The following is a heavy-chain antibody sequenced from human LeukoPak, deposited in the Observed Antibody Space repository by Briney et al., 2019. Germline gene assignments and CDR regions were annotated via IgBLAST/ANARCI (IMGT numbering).Heavy chain of an antibody. CDR3: ATSRGSWTGFFDY. D-gene: IGHD3/OR15-3a*01. V-gene: IGHV4-38-2*02. CDR2: VYRSGST. Sequence: SEALSLTCTVSGYSISSSYYWGWIRQPPRKGLEWIGSVYRSGSTYYNPSLKSRVTISIETSKNQFSLKLSSVTAADTAVYYCATSRGSWTGFFDYWGQGTLVTVSS. CDR1: GYSISSSYY. J-gene: IGHJ4*02.